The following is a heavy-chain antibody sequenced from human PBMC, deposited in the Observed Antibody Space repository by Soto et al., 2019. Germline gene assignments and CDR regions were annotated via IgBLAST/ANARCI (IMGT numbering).Heavy chain of an antibody. CDR1: GGTFSSLG. V-gene: IGHV1-69*06. D-gene: IGHD1-26*01. J-gene: IGHJ5*02. CDR3: ARATTKDGT. Sequence: QLVHSGAEVKKPGSSVNISCKAYGGTFSSLGLSWVRQAPGQGLEWMGGIIPIFGTTNYAQKFQGRVTITADKATSTAYMELTSLTSDDTAVYYCARATTKDGTWGQGTLVIVSS. CDR2: IIPIFGTT.